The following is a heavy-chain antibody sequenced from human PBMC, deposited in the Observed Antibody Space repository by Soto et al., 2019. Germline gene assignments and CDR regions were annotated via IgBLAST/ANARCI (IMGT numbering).Heavy chain of an antibody. D-gene: IGHD3-16*01. CDR2: IKSKTDGGTI. CDR1: GFTFSNAW. Sequence: EVQLVESGGGLVKAGGSLRLSCAASGFTFSNAWMNWVRQAPGKGLEWVGRIKSKTDGGTIEYATAVKGRFTISRDDSKNTLYLQMNSLRTEDTAVYYCTTRLEMRGFGGYWGQGTLVTVSS. J-gene: IGHJ4*02. V-gene: IGHV3-15*07. CDR3: TTRLEMRGFGGY.